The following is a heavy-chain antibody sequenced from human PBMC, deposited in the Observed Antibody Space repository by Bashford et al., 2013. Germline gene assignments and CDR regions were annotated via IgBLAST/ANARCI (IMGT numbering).Heavy chain of an antibody. CDR1: GDTFNSYT. Sequence: SVKVSCKASGDTFNSYTISWVRQAPGQGLEWMGGIIPMFGTANYAHKFRGRVTITADESTNTAYMELNSLRSEDTAVYYCARGRSSDWSQPWYNWFDPVGPGNPGHRLL. V-gene: IGHV1-69*13. CDR2: IIPMFGTA. D-gene: IGHD6-19*01. CDR3: ARGRSSDWSQPWYNWFDP. J-gene: IGHJ5*02.